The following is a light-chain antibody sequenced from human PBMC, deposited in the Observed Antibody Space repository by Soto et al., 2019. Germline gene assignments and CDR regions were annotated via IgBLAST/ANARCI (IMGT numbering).Light chain of an antibody. CDR3: LQCYTTPRT. Sequence: DIQMTQSPSSLSASVGDRVTITCRASQSITTYLNWYQQKPGQAPRLLIYAASSLQSGVPSRFSGSGSATAFNLTISSLQPEDFATYYCLQCYTTPRTFGQGTKVEIK. J-gene: IGKJ1*01. V-gene: IGKV1-39*01. CDR1: QSITTY. CDR2: AAS.